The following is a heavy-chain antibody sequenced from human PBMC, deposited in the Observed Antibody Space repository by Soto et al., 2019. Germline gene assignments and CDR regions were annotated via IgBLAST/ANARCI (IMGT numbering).Heavy chain of an antibody. CDR2: INAGNGNT. Sequence: QIQLMQSGAEVKKPGASVKVSCEASGYTFTSYGMHWVRQAPGQRLEWTGWINAGNGNTKYSEKFQGRVTITRDTSASTAYLELSSLRSEDTAVYYCARDPNDSSAYYHHYYYGMDVWGQGTTVTVSS. CDR3: ARDPNDSSAYYHHYYYGMDV. CDR1: GYTFTSYG. V-gene: IGHV1-3*01. J-gene: IGHJ6*02. D-gene: IGHD3-22*01.